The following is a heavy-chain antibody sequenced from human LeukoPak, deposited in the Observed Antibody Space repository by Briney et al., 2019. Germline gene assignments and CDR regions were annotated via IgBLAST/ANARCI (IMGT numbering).Heavy chain of an antibody. CDR1: GYTFTSYG. J-gene: IGHJ4*02. V-gene: IGHV1-69*04. CDR2: IIPILGMA. Sequence: GASVKVSCKASGYTFTSYGTSWVRQAPGQGLEWMGRIIPILGMANYAQKFQGRITITADQSTSTTYMELSSLRSEDTAVYYCARAVGLGYCSSTSCYSLDYWGQGTLVTVSS. D-gene: IGHD2-2*01. CDR3: ARAVGLGYCSSTSCYSLDY.